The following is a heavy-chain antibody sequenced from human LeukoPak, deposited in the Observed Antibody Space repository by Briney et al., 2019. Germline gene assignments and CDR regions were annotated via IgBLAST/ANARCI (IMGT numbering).Heavy chain of an antibody. V-gene: IGHV3-74*01. CDR2: INSDGSST. J-gene: IGHJ4*02. D-gene: IGHD4-17*01. Sequence: PGGALRLSCAASGFTFSSDWMHGVRQAPGNGLVWVSRINSDGSSTSYAASGKGRFPISRDNDKNTLYLQMNSLRAEDTAVYYCARAPHGDYLGSDFDYWGQGTLVTVSS. CDR3: ARAPHGDYLGSDFDY. CDR1: GFTFSSDW.